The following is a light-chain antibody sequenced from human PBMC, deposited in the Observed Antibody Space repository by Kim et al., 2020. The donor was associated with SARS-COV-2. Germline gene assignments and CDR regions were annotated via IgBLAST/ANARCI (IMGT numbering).Light chain of an antibody. CDR3: QTWDSSTNWV. CDR1: RLGEKY. Sequence: VSPGPTPTITCSGDRLGEKYTFWDQKKPGQSPVLFIRQDNKRPSEIPERFSGSNSGDTSTLTIRETQAMDEADYYCQTWDSSTNWVFGGGTQLTVL. CDR2: QDN. V-gene: IGLV3-1*01. J-gene: IGLJ3*02.